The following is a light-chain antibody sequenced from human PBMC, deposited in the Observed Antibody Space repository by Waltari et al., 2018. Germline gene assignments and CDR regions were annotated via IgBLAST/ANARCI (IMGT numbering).Light chain of an antibody. V-gene: IGLV2-23*02. Sequence: QSALTQPASVSGSPGQSITITCTGSSADVGGYNLVSWYQHHPAQAPRRLIYEVNERPSGIPSGFSGSRSGNTASLTISGLQIEDEADYYCCSYGGVNTLGVLFGGGSKLTV. CDR1: SADVGGYNL. CDR3: CSYGGVNTLGVL. J-gene: IGLJ2*01. CDR2: EVN.